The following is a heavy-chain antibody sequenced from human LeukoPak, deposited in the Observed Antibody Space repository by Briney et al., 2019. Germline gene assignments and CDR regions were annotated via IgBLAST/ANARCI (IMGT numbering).Heavy chain of an antibody. D-gene: IGHD4-11*01. CDR3: ARGSGKYRNSYQYDY. V-gene: IGHV4-34*01. CDR1: GGSFSGYY. Sequence: SETLSLTCAVYGGSFSGYYWSWIRQPPGKGLEWIGEINHSGSTNYNPSLKSRVTISVDTSKNQFSLKLSSVTAADTAVYYCARGSGKYRNSYQYDYWGQGTLVTVSS. J-gene: IGHJ4*02. CDR2: INHSGST.